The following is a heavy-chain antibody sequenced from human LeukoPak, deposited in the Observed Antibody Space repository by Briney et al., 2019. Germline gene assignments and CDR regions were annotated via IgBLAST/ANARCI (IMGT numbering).Heavy chain of an antibody. CDR1: EITLSNYG. V-gene: IGHV3-23*01. CDR3: ATDLVLRDGENYLLNYFFDY. J-gene: IGHJ4*02. D-gene: IGHD2/OR15-2a*01. Sequence: GGSLRLSCAVSEITLSNYGMSWVRQAPGKGLEWVAGISDSGGRTNYADSVKGRFTISRDNPKNTLYLQMNSLRAEDTAVYYCATDLVLRDGENYLLNYFFDYWGQGTLVTVSS. CDR2: ISDSGGRT.